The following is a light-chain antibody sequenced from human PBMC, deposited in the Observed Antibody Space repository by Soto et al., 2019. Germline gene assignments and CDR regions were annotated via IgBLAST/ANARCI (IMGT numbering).Light chain of an antibody. J-gene: IGKJ5*01. Sequence: EILMTQSPSTVSVSPGERATLSCTASQSVSRKLAWYQHKPGQAPRLLVYDTSTRAADIPARFSGSGSGTDFTLTISSLQSEDFAVYYCQQYNHWRSISFGQGTRLEIK. CDR2: DTS. CDR3: QQYNHWRSIS. V-gene: IGKV3-15*01. CDR1: QSVSRK.